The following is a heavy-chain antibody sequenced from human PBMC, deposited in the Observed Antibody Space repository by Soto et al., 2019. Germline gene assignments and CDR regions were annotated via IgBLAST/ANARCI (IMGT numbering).Heavy chain of an antibody. CDR2: MYYVGST. Sequence: QPQLQESGSGLVKPSQTLSLTCAVSGGANSSGGYSWSWIRQTPGKGLEWIGYMYYVGSTYYNPSLKSRVTISIDRSKDQFSLKMTSVTAADPAVYYCARGGVYYFDYWGQGTLVTVSS. J-gene: IGHJ4*02. CDR3: ARGGVYYFDY. CDR1: GGANSSGGYS. V-gene: IGHV4-30-2*01. D-gene: IGHD6-13*01.